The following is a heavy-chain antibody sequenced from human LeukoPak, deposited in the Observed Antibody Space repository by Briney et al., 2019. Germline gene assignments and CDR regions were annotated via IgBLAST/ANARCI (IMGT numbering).Heavy chain of an antibody. J-gene: IGHJ4*02. CDR2: IIPILGIA. CDR1: GGTFSSYT. Sequence: SVKVSCKASGGTFSSYTISWVRQAPGQGLEWMGRIIPILGIANYAQKFQGRVTITADKSTSTAYMELGSLRSEDTAVYYCATSSGYYPGYFGYWGQGTLVTVSS. V-gene: IGHV1-69*02. CDR3: ATSSGYYPGYFGY. D-gene: IGHD3-22*01.